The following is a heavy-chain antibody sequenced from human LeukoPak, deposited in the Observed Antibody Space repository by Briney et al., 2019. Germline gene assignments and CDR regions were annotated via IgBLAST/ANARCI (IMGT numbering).Heavy chain of an antibody. Sequence: KPGGSLRLSCAASGFTFSDYYMSWIRQAPGKGLDGVSYISTGGSTIYYADSVRGRFTISRDNTKNSLFLQMNSLRVEDTAIYYCARDVGTSSNWYDPWGQGTLVTVSS. V-gene: IGHV3-11*04. CDR2: ISTGGSTI. CDR3: ARDVGTSSNWYDP. CDR1: GFTFSDYY. J-gene: IGHJ5*02. D-gene: IGHD6-6*01.